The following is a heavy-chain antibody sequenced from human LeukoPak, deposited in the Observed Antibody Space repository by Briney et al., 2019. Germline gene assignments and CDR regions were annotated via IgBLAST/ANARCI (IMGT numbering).Heavy chain of an antibody. CDR2: ISGSGGST. D-gene: IGHD5-18*01. CDR1: GFTFSSYA. J-gene: IGHJ4*02. V-gene: IGHV3-23*01. CDR3: ATYRQVLLPFES. Sequence: GGSLRLSCAASGFTFSSYAMSWVRQAPGKGLEWVSAISGSGGSTYYADSVKGRFTISRDNSKSILSLQMNSLRAEDTAIYYCATYRQVLLPFESWGQGTLVTVSS.